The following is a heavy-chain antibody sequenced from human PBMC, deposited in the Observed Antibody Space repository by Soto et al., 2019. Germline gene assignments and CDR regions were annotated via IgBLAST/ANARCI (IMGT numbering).Heavy chain of an antibody. CDR3: ARDIRGADSSGYWGRRRLFEP. Sequence: ASVKVSCKASGCTFSSYPIRWVRQAPGQGLEWLGGIIPIFGTANYAQKFQGRVTITADKSTSTASMELSSLTSEDTAVYYCARDIRGADSSGYWGRRRLFEPRGQGTLVTVSS. V-gene: IGHV1-69*06. CDR1: GCTFSSYP. CDR2: IIPIFGTA. J-gene: IGHJ5*02. D-gene: IGHD3-22*01.